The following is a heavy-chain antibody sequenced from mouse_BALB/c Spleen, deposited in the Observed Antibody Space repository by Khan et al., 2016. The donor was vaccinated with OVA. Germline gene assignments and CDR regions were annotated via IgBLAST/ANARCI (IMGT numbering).Heavy chain of an antibody. Sequence: EVELVESGGDLVKPGGSLKLSCAASGFTFRNYGMSWVRQTPDKRLEWVATISSDGTYTYYPDSVKGRFTISRNNAKNTLYLQMSSLKSEDTAMYYCTSHLTGSIAYWSQGTLVTVSA. J-gene: IGHJ3*01. CDR2: ISSDGTYT. V-gene: IGHV5-6*01. CDR1: GFTFRNYG. CDR3: TSHLTGSIAY. D-gene: IGHD4-1*01.